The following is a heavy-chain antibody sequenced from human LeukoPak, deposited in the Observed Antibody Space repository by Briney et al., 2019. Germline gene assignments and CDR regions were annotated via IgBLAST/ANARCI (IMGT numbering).Heavy chain of an antibody. V-gene: IGHV3-74*01. J-gene: IGHJ4*02. CDR2: INNDGTST. CDR3: ARGPLYDSGSYYPGDY. CDR1: GFTFSGHW. D-gene: IGHD3-10*01. Sequence: PGGSLRLSCAASGFTFSGHWMHWVRQTPGKGLVWVSRINNDGTSTSYADSVKGRFTISRDNTKNTLFLQMNSLRVEDTAVYYCARGPLYDSGSYYPGDYWGQGTLVTVSS.